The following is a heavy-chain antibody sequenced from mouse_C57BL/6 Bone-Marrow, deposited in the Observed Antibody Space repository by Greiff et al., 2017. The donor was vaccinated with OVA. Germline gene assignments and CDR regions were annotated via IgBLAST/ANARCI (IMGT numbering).Heavy chain of an antibody. CDR3: AVYGSSFHWYFDV. CDR1: GYTFTSYW. CDR2: IDPSDSYT. Sequence: VQLQQSGAELVRPGTSVKLSCKASGYTFTSYWMHWVKQRPGQGLEWIGVIDPSDSYTNYNQKFKGKATLTVDTSSSTAYMQLSSLTSEDSAVYYCAVYGSSFHWYFDVWGTGTTVTVSS. D-gene: IGHD1-1*01. J-gene: IGHJ1*03. V-gene: IGHV1-59*01.